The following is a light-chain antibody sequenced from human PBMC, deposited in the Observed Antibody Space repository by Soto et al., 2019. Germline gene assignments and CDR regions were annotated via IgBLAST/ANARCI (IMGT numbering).Light chain of an antibody. Sequence: QSALTQPRSVSGSPGQSVTISCTGASSDVGAYNYVSWYQQHPGKAPKLMIFDVNKRPSGVPDRFSGSKFGNTASLTISGLKVEDEADYYCCSSGGSPTYVFGTGTKVTVL. J-gene: IGLJ1*01. CDR3: CSSGGSPTYV. CDR1: SSDVGAYNY. CDR2: DVN. V-gene: IGLV2-11*01.